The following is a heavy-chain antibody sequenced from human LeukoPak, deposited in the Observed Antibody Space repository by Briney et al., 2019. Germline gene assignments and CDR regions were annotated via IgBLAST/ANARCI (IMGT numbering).Heavy chain of an antibody. J-gene: IGHJ3*02. CDR3: ARDPLSTNDFDI. CDR2: INYSGST. Sequence: PSETLSLTCTVSGRSITNSYWNWIRQSPGKGLEWIGYINYSGSTNYNPSLKSRVTISVDTSKNQFSLKLSSVTAADTAVYFCARDPLSTNDFDIWGQGTMVTVSS. D-gene: IGHD1-1*01. CDR1: GRSITNSY. V-gene: IGHV4-59*01.